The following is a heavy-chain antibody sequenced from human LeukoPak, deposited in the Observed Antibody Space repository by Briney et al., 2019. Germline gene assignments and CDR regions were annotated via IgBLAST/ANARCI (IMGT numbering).Heavy chain of an antibody. CDR2: IYHSAGT. CDR1: GYSIISGYY. CDR3: ARRAADEAMIRGANPYFDY. V-gene: IGHV4-38-2*01. D-gene: IGHD3-10*01. Sequence: KSSETLSLTCAVSGYSIISGYYWGWIRQPPGKGVEWIGSIYHSAGTYYNAHLKSRVIISLDTSNNQFSLKLSSVTAADTAVYYCARRAADEAMIRGANPYFDYWGQGTLVTVSS. J-gene: IGHJ4*02.